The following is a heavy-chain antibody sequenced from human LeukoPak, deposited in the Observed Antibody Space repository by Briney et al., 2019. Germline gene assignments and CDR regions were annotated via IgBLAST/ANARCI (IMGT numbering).Heavy chain of an antibody. Sequence: GGSLRLSCAASGFTFSNYWMHWVRQAPGKGLVWVSRINSDGSSTSYADSVKGRFTISRDNAKNTLYLQMNSLRAEDTAVYYCLPLTVTNAFGICGQVTMVTVYS. V-gene: IGHV3-74*01. J-gene: IGHJ3*02. D-gene: IGHD4-17*01. CDR2: INSDGSST. CDR3: LPLTVTNAFGI. CDR1: GFTFSNYW.